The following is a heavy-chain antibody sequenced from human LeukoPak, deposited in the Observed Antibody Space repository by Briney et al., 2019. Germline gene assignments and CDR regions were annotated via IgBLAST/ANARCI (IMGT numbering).Heavy chain of an antibody. CDR2: IIPIFGTA. J-gene: IGHJ4*02. Sequence: SVKVSCKASGGTFSSYAISWVRQAPGQGLEWMGGIIPIFGTANCAQKFQGRVTITADESTSTAYMELSSLRSEDTAVYYCARPRSNYYDSSATFDYWGQGTLVTVSS. D-gene: IGHD3-22*01. V-gene: IGHV1-69*13. CDR3: ARPRSNYYDSSATFDY. CDR1: GGTFSSYA.